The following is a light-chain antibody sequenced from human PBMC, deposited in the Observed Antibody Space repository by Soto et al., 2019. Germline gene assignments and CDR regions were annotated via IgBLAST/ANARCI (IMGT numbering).Light chain of an antibody. CDR2: YDS. CDR3: QVWDIMTDNYV. Sequence: SYELTQPPSVSVAPEKTATITCGGNNTGNKRVPWSRQKPGQAPVLVISYDSDRPSGIPDRFSGSNSRNTATLTISRVEAGDEADYYCQVWDIMTDNYVFGPGTKVTVL. CDR1: NTGNKR. J-gene: IGLJ1*01. V-gene: IGLV3-21*04.